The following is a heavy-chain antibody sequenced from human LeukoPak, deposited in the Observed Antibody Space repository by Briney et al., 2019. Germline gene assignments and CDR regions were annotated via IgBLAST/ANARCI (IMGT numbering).Heavy chain of an antibody. CDR2: IYPADSDT. CDR1: GYIFTSYW. V-gene: IGHV5-51*01. J-gene: IGHJ4*02. D-gene: IGHD1-26*01. CDR3: ARPHLGGSYYELGH. Sequence: GESLKISFRGSGYIFTSYWVAWVRQMPGKGLEWMGIIYPADSDTRYSPSFQGQVTISADKSINTAYLQWSSLKASDTAIYYCARPHLGGSYYELGHWGQGTLVTVSS.